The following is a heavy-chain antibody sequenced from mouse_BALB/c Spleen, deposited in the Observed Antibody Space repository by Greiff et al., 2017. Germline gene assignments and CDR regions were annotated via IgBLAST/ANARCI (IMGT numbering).Heavy chain of an antibody. CDR3: AREGAYYRYFYAMDY. CDR2: IRNKANGYTT. D-gene: IGHD2-14*01. CDR1: GFTFTDYY. V-gene: IGHV7-3*02. J-gene: IGHJ4*01. Sequence: VQLKESGGGLVQPGGSLRLSCATSGFTFTDYYMSWVRQPPGKALEWLGFIRNKANGYTTEYSASVKGRFTISRDNSQSILYLQMNTLRAEDSATYYCAREGAYYRYFYAMDYWGQGTSVTVSS.